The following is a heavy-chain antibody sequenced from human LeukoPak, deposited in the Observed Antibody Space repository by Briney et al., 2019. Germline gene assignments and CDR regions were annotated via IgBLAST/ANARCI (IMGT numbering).Heavy chain of an antibody. CDR1: GGTFSSYA. CDR3: ARDSVVVGGWFDP. J-gene: IGHJ5*02. CDR2: IIPIFGTA. D-gene: IGHD2-2*01. V-gene: IGHV1-69*01. Sequence: ASVKVSCKASGGTFSSYAISWVRQAPGQGLEWMGGIIPIFGTANYAQKFQGRVTITADESTSTAYMELSSLRSEDTAVYYCARDSVVVGGWFDPWGQGTLVTVSS.